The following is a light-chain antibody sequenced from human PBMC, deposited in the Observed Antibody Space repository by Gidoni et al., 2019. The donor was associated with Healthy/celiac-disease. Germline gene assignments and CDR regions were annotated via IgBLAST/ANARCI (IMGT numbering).Light chain of an antibody. CDR3: QQRSNWPPAVT. CDR1: QSVSSY. J-gene: IGKJ4*01. Sequence: EIVLTQTLATLSLSPGERATLPCLASQSVSSYLAWYQQNTGQAHRLLIYDASNRATGIPARFRCSGSGTDFTLTISSLEPEDFSVYYCQQRSNWPPAVTFXGXTKVESK. CDR2: DAS. V-gene: IGKV3-11*01.